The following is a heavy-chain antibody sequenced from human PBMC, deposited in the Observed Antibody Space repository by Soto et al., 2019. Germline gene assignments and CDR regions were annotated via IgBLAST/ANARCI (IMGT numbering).Heavy chain of an antibody. D-gene: IGHD3-16*01. CDR3: ARVKPTLYRHYYFDY. Sequence: SETLSLTCTVSGGSISSGDYYWSWIRQPPGKGLEWIGYIYYSGSTYYNPSLKSRVTISVDTSKNQFSLKLSSVTAADTAVYFCARVKPTLYRHYYFDYWGQGTQVTVYS. CDR1: GGSISSGDYY. CDR2: IYYSGST. J-gene: IGHJ4*02. V-gene: IGHV4-30-4*01.